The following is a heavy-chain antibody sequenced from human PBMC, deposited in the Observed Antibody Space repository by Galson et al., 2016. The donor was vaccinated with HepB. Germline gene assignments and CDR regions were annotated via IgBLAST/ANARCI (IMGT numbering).Heavy chain of an antibody. V-gene: IGHV3-74*01. J-gene: IGHJ4*02. CDR3: ARELSGSRDS. CDR2: IDPPARTI. D-gene: IGHD1-26*01. CDR1: GSTFSSDW. Sequence: SLRLSCADSGSTFSSDWMHWVRQSPGTGLVWISRIDPPARTINYADSVRGRFTISRDNARDTLYLQMDSLTVEDTGVYYCARELSGSRDSWGQGTLVTVPS.